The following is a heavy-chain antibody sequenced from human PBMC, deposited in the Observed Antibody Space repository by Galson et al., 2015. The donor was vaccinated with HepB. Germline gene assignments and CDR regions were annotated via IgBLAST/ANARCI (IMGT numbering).Heavy chain of an antibody. CDR2: IYYSGST. D-gene: IGHD6-6*01. Sequence: ETLSLTCTVSGGSISSSSYYWGWIRQPPGKGLEWIGSIYYSGSTYYNPSLKSRVTISVDTSKNQFSLKLSSVTAADTAVYYCARGYSSSSRFLDYWGQGTLVTVSS. J-gene: IGHJ4*02. CDR1: GGSISSSSYY. V-gene: IGHV4-39*07. CDR3: ARGYSSSSRFLDY.